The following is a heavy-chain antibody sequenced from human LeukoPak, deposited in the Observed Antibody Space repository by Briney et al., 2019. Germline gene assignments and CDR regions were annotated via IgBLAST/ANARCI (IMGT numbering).Heavy chain of an antibody. D-gene: IGHD3-10*01. Sequence: SETLSLTCTVSGGSISSYYWSWIRRPAGKGLEWIGRIYTSGSTNYNPSLKSRVTMSVDTSKNQFSLKLSSVTAADTAVYYCARSPSLWFGEFHFDYWGQGTLVTVSS. CDR3: ARSPSLWFGEFHFDY. CDR1: GGSISSYY. CDR2: IYTSGST. J-gene: IGHJ4*02. V-gene: IGHV4-4*07.